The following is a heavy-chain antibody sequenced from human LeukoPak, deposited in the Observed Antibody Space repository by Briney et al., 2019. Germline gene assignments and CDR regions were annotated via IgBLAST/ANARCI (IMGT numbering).Heavy chain of an antibody. CDR3: AGDLISGSGSLGY. V-gene: IGHV3-74*01. CDR2: INTNGSPT. D-gene: IGHD3-10*01. J-gene: IGHJ4*02. Sequence: PGGSLRLSCAASGFTFSSYWMHWVRQAPGKGLVWVARINTNGSPTQYADSVKGRFTIPRDIAKTTLYLQMNSLRDEDTAVYYCAGDLISGSGSLGYWGQGTLVTVSS. CDR1: GFTFSSYW.